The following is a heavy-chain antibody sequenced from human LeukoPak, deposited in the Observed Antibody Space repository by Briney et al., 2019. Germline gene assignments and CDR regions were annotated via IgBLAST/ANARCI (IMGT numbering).Heavy chain of an antibody. V-gene: IGHV3-21*04. D-gene: IGHD3-3*01. CDR2: IGISSNKI. CDR3: AKEWGLFGVVR. CDR1: GFTLRSYT. Sequence: GGSLRLSCAASGFTLRSYTMNWVRQAPGKGLEWVSSIGISSNKIYYADSVKGRFIISRDNAKNSVYLQMNSLRAEDTAVYYCAKEWGLFGVVRWGQGTLVTVSS. J-gene: IGHJ4*02.